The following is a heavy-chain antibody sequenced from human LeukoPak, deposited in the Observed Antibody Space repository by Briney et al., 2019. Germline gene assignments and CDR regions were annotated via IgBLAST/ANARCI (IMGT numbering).Heavy chain of an antibody. D-gene: IGHD6-6*01. Sequence: GESLKISCKGSGYSFTSYWIGWVRQMPGKGLEWMGIIDPGDSDTRYSPSFQGQVTISADKSISTAYLQWSSLKASDTAMYYCARTLAARRGLGWFDPWGQGTLVTVSS. J-gene: IGHJ5*02. CDR1: GYSFTSYW. V-gene: IGHV5-51*01. CDR3: ARTLAARRGLGWFDP. CDR2: IDPGDSDT.